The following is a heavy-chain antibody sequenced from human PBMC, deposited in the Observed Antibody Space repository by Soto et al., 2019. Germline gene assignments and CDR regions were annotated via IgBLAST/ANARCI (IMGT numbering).Heavy chain of an antibody. Sequence: EVQLVESGGGLVQPGGSLRLSCAASGFTFSGYWMHWVRQSPGKGLVWVSRLNSDGSITSYADSVKGRFTISRYNAKNTLDLQMTGLRAEDTAVYFCARGGAYNGGWFSWGPGTLVTVSS. J-gene: IGHJ4*02. V-gene: IGHV3-74*01. CDR2: LNSDGSIT. CDR3: ARGGAYNGGWFS. D-gene: IGHD1-1*01. CDR1: GFTFSGYW.